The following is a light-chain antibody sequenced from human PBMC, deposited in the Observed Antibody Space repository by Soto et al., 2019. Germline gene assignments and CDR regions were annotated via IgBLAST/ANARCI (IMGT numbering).Light chain of an antibody. CDR2: GAS. CDR1: QRVSSSY. CDR3: QRYGSSPPFT. Sequence: EIVLTQSPGTLSLSPGERATLSCRASQRVSSSYLAWYQQNPGQAPRLLIYGASSRATGIPDRFSGSGSGTDFTLTISRLEPEDFAVYFCQRYGSSPPFTFGQGTK. J-gene: IGKJ2*01. V-gene: IGKV3-20*01.